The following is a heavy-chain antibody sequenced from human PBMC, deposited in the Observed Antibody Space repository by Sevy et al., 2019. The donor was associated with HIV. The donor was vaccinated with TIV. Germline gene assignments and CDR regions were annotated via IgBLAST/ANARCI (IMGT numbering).Heavy chain of an antibody. D-gene: IGHD7-27*01. CDR1: GFTFNNYW. CDR2: IKKDGSDK. Sequence: GGSLRLSCAASGFTFNNYWMTWVRQDQGKGLEWVANIKKDGSDKYYMESVKGRFNISRDNTKNSLYLQLNSLRAEDTAVYYCARSWDYWGQMGYWGQGTLVTVSS. CDR3: ARSWDYWGQMGY. J-gene: IGHJ4*02. V-gene: IGHV3-7*03.